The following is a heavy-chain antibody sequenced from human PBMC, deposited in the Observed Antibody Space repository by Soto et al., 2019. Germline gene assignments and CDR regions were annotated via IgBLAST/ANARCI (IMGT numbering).Heavy chain of an antibody. J-gene: IGHJ4*02. D-gene: IGHD6-19*01. Sequence: SETLSLTCTVSGGSISSYYWSWIRQPPGKGLEWIGFIYYSGSTNYNPSLESRVTISVDTSKSQFSLQLSSVTAADTAVYYCATAPYSSGWYFDYWGQGTLVTVSS. CDR2: IYYSGST. V-gene: IGHV4-59*01. CDR1: GGSISSYY. CDR3: ATAPYSSGWYFDY.